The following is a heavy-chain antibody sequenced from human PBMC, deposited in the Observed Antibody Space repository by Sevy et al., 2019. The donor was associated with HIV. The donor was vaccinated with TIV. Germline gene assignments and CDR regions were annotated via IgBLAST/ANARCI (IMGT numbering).Heavy chain of an antibody. D-gene: IGHD3-3*01. V-gene: IGHV4-61*01. CDR2: IYNSGST. Sequence: SETRSLTCTVSGGSVSSGSYYWSWIRQPPGKGLEWIGYIYNSGSTNYNPSLKSRVTISVDTSKNQFSLKLSSVTAADTAVYYCARARITIFGVADKVYYYYYGMDVWGQGTTVTVSS. J-gene: IGHJ6*02. CDR1: GGSVSSGSYY. CDR3: ARARITIFGVADKVYYYYYGMDV.